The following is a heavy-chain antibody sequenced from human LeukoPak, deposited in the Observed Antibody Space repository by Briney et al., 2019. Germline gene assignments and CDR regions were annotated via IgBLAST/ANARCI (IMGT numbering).Heavy chain of an antibody. CDR3: ARTDSSGETSQTASPFDP. J-gene: IGHJ5*02. Sequence: ASVKVSCKASGYTFTSYGISWERQAPGQGLEWMGWISAYNGNTNYAQKLQGRVTMTTDTSTSTAYMELRSLRSDDTAVYYCARTDSSGETSQTASPFDPWGQGTLVTVSS. V-gene: IGHV1-18*01. D-gene: IGHD3-16*01. CDR1: GYTFTSYG. CDR2: ISAYNGNT.